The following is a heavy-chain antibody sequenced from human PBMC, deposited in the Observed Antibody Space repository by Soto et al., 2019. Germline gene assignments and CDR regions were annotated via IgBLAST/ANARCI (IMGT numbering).Heavy chain of an antibody. CDR2: INPSGGST. J-gene: IGHJ6*02. Sequence: ASVKVSCKASGYTFTSYYMHWVRQAPGQGLEWMGIINPSGGSTSYAQKFQGRVTMTRDTSTSTVYMELSSLRSEDTAVYYCARGLAFGVVYYYYGMDVWGQGTTVTVSS. CDR3: ARGLAFGVVYYYYGMDV. D-gene: IGHD3-3*01. V-gene: IGHV1-46*01. CDR1: GYTFTSYY.